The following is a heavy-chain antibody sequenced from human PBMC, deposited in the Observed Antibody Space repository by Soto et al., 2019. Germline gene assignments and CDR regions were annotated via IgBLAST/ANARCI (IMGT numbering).Heavy chain of an antibody. Sequence: GGSLRLSCAASGFTFSDACMTWVRQAPGKGLEWVGRIKSKTDGETTDYAGPVKGRFTITRDNSKNMLYLEMNSLTVEDTAVYYCVRRAQYFDGTGFHAFDIWGQGTRVTVSS. CDR1: GFTFSDAC. J-gene: IGHJ3*02. V-gene: IGHV3-15*01. CDR3: VRRAQYFDGTGFHAFDI. D-gene: IGHD3-22*01. CDR2: IKSKTDGETT.